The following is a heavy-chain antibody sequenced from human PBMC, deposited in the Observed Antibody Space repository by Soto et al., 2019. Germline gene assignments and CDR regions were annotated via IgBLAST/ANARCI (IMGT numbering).Heavy chain of an antibody. J-gene: IGHJ6*02. Sequence: PGGSLRLSCAGSGFTFSGSAMHWVRQASGKGLEWVGRIRSKANSYATAYAASVKGRFTISRDDSKNTAYLQMNSLKTEDTAVYYCTRPYYYYDSSGYYEGEVGSDYYYYGMDGWGQGTTVTVS. CDR2: IRSKANSYAT. V-gene: IGHV3-73*01. D-gene: IGHD3-22*01. CDR1: GFTFSGSA. CDR3: TRPYYYYDSSGYYEGEVGSDYYYYGMDG.